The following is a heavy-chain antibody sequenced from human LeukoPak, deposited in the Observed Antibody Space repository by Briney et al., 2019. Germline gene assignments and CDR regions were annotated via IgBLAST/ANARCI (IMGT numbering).Heavy chain of an antibody. CDR2: VSGSSGNI. D-gene: IGHD5-24*01. CDR1: GFTISSSV. J-gene: IGHJ4*02. V-gene: IGHV3-23*01. CDR3: AKREARSFEF. Sequence: GGSLTLSCVASGFTISSSVMSWVRQAPGKGLELVSTVSGSSGNIYYADSVRGRFTISRDNSKNTLFLQMNSLRAEDTAVYYCAKREARSFEFWGQGTLVTVSS.